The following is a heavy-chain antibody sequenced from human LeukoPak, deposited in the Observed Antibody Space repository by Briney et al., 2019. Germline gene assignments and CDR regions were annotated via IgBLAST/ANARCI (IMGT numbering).Heavy chain of an antibody. V-gene: IGHV4-4*07. CDR1: GGSISRYY. CDR2: IYTSGST. CDR3: ARGKVVAGTPGQNSWDS. Sequence: PSETLSLTCTVSGGSISRYYWNWIRQPAGKGLEWIGRIYTSGSTNYNPSLKSRVSVSVDTSKNQFSLKLSSVTAADTAVYYCARGKVVAGTPGQNSWDSWGQGTLVTVSS. D-gene: IGHD6-19*01. J-gene: IGHJ4*02.